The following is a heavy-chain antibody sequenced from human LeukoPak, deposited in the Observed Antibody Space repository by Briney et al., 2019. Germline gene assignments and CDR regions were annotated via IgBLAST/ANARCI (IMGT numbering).Heavy chain of an antibody. J-gene: IGHJ5*02. D-gene: IGHD3-22*01. CDR2: IIPIFGTA. CDR1: GGTFSGYA. Sequence: SVKVSCKASGGTFSGYAISWVRQAPGQGLEWMGGIIPIFGTASYAQKFQGRVTITADESTSTAYMELSSLRSEDTAVYYCAAYYYDSSGYLPWGQGTLVTVSS. CDR3: AAYYYDSSGYLP. V-gene: IGHV1-69*13.